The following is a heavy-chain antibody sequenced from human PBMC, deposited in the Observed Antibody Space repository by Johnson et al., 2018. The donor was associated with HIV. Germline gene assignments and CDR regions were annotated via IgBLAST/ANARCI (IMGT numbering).Heavy chain of an antibody. J-gene: IGHJ3*02. Sequence: VQLVESGGGLVQPGGSLRLSCAVSGFTFSSYAMSWVRQAPGKGLEWVSAISGSGGSTYYADSVKGRFTISRDNSKNTLHLQMNSLRAEDTAVYYCARKKATVFSTTSTNYAFDIWGQGTMVTVSS. CDR2: ISGSGGST. V-gene: IGHV3-23*04. CDR1: GFTFSSYA. CDR3: ARKKATVFSTTSTNYAFDI. D-gene: IGHD1-1*01.